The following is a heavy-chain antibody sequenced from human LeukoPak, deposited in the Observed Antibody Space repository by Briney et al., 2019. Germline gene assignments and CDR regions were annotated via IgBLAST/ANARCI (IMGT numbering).Heavy chain of an antibody. Sequence: GGSLRLSCATSGFNFSDSRMTWVRQAPGKGLQWVANINRDGTEKHFLDSIEGRFTISRDNRKKSLYLQMNSLRPQDTAVYFCVRGDWYFESWGQGTPVTVSS. D-gene: IGHD2-21*01. CDR3: VRGDWYFES. V-gene: IGHV3-7*04. CDR1: GFNFSDSR. J-gene: IGHJ4*02. CDR2: INRDGTEK.